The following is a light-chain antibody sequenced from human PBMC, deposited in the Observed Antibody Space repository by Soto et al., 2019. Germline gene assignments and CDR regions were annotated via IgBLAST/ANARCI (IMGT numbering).Light chain of an antibody. CDR2: GAS. J-gene: IGKJ4*01. Sequence: DIVLTQSPGTLSLSPGERAALSCGASQSLSNNFLAWYQQKPGQAPRLLISGASSRATGIPDRFSGSGSGTDFTLTITRVGPEDFAVYYCQQYANSPRTVGGGTKVDSK. CDR3: QQYANSPRT. CDR1: QSLSNNF. V-gene: IGKV3-20*01.